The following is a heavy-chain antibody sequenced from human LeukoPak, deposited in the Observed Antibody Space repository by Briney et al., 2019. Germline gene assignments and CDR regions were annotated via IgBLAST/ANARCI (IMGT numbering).Heavy chain of an antibody. CDR2: ISAYNGNT. V-gene: IGHV1-18*01. CDR1: GYTFTSYG. D-gene: IGHD5-18*01. J-gene: IGHJ6*03. CDR3: ARGPGQLWLTYYYYYYMDV. Sequence: ASVKLSCKASGYTFTSYGISWVRQAPGQGLEWMGWISAYNGNTNYAQKLQGRVTMTTDTSTSTAYMELRSLRSDDTAVYYCARGPGQLWLTYYYYYYMDVWGKGTTVTVSS.